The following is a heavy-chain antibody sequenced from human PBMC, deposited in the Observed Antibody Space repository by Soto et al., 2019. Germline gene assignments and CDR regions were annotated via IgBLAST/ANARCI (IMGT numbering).Heavy chain of an antibody. J-gene: IGHJ4*02. CDR2: INPYNGNT. CDR1: GYTFTGYY. CDR3: ARDAAVGIFDY. Sequence: ASVKVSCKASGYTFTGYYMHWVRQAPGQGLEWMGWINPYNGNTKYAQKLQGRVTMTTDTSTSTAYMELRSLRSDDTAVYYCARDAAVGIFDYWGKGTLVTVDS. D-gene: IGHD1-26*01. V-gene: IGHV1-18*04.